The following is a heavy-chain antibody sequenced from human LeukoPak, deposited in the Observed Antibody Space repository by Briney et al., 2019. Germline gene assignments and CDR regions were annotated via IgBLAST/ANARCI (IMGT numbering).Heavy chain of an antibody. Sequence: GASVKVSCKASRYIFTSYYIHWVRQAPGQGLEWMGWINPNSGGTKYAQKFQGRVTMTSDTSISTAYMELSRLRSDDTAVYYCARDRGSSWFVDYWGQGTLVTVSS. CDR1: RYIFTSYY. J-gene: IGHJ4*02. D-gene: IGHD6-13*01. CDR2: INPNSGGT. CDR3: ARDRGSSWFVDY. V-gene: IGHV1-2*02.